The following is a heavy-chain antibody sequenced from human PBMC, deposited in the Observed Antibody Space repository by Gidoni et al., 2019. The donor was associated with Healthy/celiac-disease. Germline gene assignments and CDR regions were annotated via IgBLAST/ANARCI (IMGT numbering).Heavy chain of an antibody. J-gene: IGHJ4*02. CDR3: ARVSYSYAMPQSYFDY. V-gene: IGHV3-11*05. CDR1: GFTFSHYY. CDR2: ISSSSSYT. Sequence: QVQLVESWGGLVKPGRSLRLSCAAPGFTFSHYYMSWIRQAPGKGLEWVSYISSSSSYTNSADAVKGRFTISRDNAKNSLYLQMNSLRAEDTAVYYCARVSYSYAMPQSYFDYWGQGTLVTVSS. D-gene: IGHD5-18*01.